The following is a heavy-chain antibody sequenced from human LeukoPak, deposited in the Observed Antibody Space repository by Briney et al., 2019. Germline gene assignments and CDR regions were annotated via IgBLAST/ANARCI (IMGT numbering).Heavy chain of an antibody. V-gene: IGHV1-46*01. CDR1: GYTVTSYY. CDR2: INPSGGST. Sequence: ASVKVSCKASGYTVTSYYMHWVRQAPGQGLEWMGIINPSGGSTSYAQKFQGRVTMTRDTSTSTVYMELSSLRSEDTAVYYCARGLRIGYCSGGSCSLGYWGQGTLVTVSS. J-gene: IGHJ4*02. D-gene: IGHD2-15*01. CDR3: ARGLRIGYCSGGSCSLGY.